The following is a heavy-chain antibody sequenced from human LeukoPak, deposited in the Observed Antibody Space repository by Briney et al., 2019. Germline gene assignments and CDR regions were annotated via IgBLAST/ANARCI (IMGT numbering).Heavy chain of an antibody. V-gene: IGHV3-74*01. J-gene: IGHJ1*01. Sequence: GGSLRVSCEGSGFTFSGYWMHWVRHAPGKGLEWLSLIATHGSIIAYADSVKGRFTVSRDNVKRTVYLQMNSLTVDDTATYFCARGCSGAYRLASWGQGTRVTVSS. D-gene: IGHD2-15*01. CDR2: IATHGSII. CDR1: GFTFSGYW. CDR3: ARGCSGAYRLAS.